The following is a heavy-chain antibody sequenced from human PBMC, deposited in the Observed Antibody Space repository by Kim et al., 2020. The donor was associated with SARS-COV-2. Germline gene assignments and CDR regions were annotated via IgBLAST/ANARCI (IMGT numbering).Heavy chain of an antibody. CDR1: GFSFSSFG. Sequence: GGSLRLSCVASGFSFSSFGIHWVRQAPGKGLEWVTNIWNDGSKEYYVDSVEGRFTISRDDSKNTVYLQMSSLRAEDTAVYYCTRGMYTGTAGADVFDILG. V-gene: IGHV3-33*01. CDR2: IWNDGSKE. D-gene: IGHD1-1*01. J-gene: IGHJ3*02. CDR3: TRGMYTGTAGADVFDI.